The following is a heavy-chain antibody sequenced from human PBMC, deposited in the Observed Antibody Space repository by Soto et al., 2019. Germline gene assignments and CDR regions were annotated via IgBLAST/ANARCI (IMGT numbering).Heavy chain of an antibody. CDR3: ARGGQQQLNA. CDR2: ISTTSTST. J-gene: IGHJ5*02. Sequence: VQLVESGGGLVKPGGSLRLSCAASGFTFSDYHMTWIRQAPGKGLEWVSYISTTSTSTNYADSVKGRFTISRDNAKNSLYLQMNSLRAEDTAVYYCARGGQQQLNAWGQGTLVTVS. D-gene: IGHD6-13*01. V-gene: IGHV3-11*05. CDR1: GFTFSDYH.